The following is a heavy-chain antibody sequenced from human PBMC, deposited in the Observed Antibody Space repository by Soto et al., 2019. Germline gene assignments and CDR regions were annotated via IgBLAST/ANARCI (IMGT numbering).Heavy chain of an antibody. J-gene: IGHJ4*02. CDR1: GYTITSCG. Sequence: ASVKVTCKASGYTITSCGISWVRQAPGQGLEWMGWISAYNGNTKYAQKLQGRVTMTTDTSTSTAYMELRSLRSDDTAVYYCARDTAMALPDAWGQGTLVTVSS. CDR3: ARDTAMALPDA. D-gene: IGHD5-18*01. CDR2: ISAYNGNT. V-gene: IGHV1-18*01.